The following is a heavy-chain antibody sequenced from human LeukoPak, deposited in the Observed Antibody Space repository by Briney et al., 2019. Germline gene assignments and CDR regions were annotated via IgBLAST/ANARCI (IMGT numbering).Heavy chain of an antibody. J-gene: IGHJ4*02. V-gene: IGHV3-48*04. Sequence: GGSLRLSCAASGFTFSSYSMNWVRQAPGKGLEWVSYISSSSSTIYYADSVKGRFTISRDNAKNSLYLQMNSLRAEDTAVYYCARPKTYYDFWSGYRKYYFDYWGQGTLVTVSS. D-gene: IGHD3-3*01. CDR3: ARPKTYYDFWSGYRKYYFDY. CDR2: ISSSSSTI. CDR1: GFTFSSYS.